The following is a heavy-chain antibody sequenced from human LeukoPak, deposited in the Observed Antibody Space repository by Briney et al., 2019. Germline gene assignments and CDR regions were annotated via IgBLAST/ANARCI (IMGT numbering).Heavy chain of an antibody. CDR3: ARQEYCSGGSCYAWFDP. CDR2: IYPGDSDI. V-gene: IGHV5-51*01. D-gene: IGHD2-15*01. J-gene: IGHJ5*02. CDR1: GYTFSSNW. Sequence: RGESLKISCKGSGYTFSSNWIGWVRQMPGKGLEYIGIIYPGDSDIRYSPSFQGQVTISADKSISTAYLQWSSLKASDTAMYYCARQEYCSGGSCYAWFDPWGQGTLVTVSS.